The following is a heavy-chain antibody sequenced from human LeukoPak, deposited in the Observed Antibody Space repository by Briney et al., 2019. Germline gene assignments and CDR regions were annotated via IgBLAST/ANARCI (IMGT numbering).Heavy chain of an antibody. J-gene: IGHJ4*01. CDR3: AKSGGYGLIDY. Sequence: SETLSLTCTVSGSSISSSYYWGWIRQPPGKGLEWIGSIYHSESTYYNSSLKSRVTISVDTSKNQVSLKLNSVTAADSAMYYCAKSGGYGLIDYWGQGTLVTVSS. V-gene: IGHV4-38-2*02. D-gene: IGHD1-26*01. CDR2: IYHSEST. CDR1: GSSISSSYY.